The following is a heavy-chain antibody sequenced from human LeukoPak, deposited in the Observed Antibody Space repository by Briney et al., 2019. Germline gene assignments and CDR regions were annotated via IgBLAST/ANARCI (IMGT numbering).Heavy chain of an antibody. CDR3: ARGNWYLDY. CDR2: IYYSGSI. V-gene: IGHV4-59*01. J-gene: IGHJ4*02. D-gene: IGHD1-1*01. Sequence: SETLSLICTVSGGSISSYYWSWIRQPPGKGLEWIGYIYYSGSINYNPSLKSRVTISVDTSKNQYSLKVSSVTAADTAVYYCARGNWYLDYWGQGTLVTVSS. CDR1: GGSISSYY.